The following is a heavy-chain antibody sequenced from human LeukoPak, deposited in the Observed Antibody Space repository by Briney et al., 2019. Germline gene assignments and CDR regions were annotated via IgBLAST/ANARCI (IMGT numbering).Heavy chain of an antibody. CDR2: IWYDGSSK. D-gene: IGHD3-22*01. CDR3: ARGRFFDSSGYHYYFDY. J-gene: IGHJ4*02. CDR1: GFTFSHYG. V-gene: IGHV3-33*01. Sequence: PGRSLRLSCAASGFTFSHYGMHWVRQAPGKGLEWVAVIWYDGSSKYYADSVKGRFTISRDTSKNTLSLQMNSLRAEDTAVYYCARGRFFDSSGYHYYFDYWGQGTLVTVSS.